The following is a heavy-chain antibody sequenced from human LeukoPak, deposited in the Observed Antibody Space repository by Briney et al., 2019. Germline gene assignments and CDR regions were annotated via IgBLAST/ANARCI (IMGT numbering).Heavy chain of an antibody. V-gene: IGHV1-69*04. CDR2: IIPILGIA. J-gene: IGHJ3*02. CDR3: ARGRSYSSEDAFDI. CDR1: GGTFSSYA. Sequence: GASVKVSCKASGGTFSSYAISWVRPAPGQGLEWMGRIIPILGIANYAQKFQGRVTITADKSTSTAYMELSSLRSEDTAVYYCARGRSYSSEDAFDIWGQGTMVTVSS. D-gene: IGHD6-25*01.